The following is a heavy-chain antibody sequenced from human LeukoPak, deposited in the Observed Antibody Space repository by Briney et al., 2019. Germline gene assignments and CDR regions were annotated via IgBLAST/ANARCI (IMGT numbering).Heavy chain of an antibody. CDR3: ARRGYKNPFYYYYYMDV. Sequence: SETLSLTCTVSGGSIRSSSYYWGWIRQPPGKGLEWIGSIYYSGSTYYNPSLKSRVTISVDTSKNQFSLKLTSVTAADTALYYCARRGYKNPFYYYYYMDVWAKGTTVTVSS. V-gene: IGHV4-39*01. CDR2: IYYSGST. CDR1: GGSIRSSSYY. J-gene: IGHJ6*03. D-gene: IGHD5-24*01.